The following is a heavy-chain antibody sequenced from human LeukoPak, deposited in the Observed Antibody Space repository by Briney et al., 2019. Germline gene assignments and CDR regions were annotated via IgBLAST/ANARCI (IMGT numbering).Heavy chain of an antibody. Sequence: GGFLRLSCAASGFTFSNSAMSWVRQAPGKGLEWVSGFTRNDETTSYADSVKGRFTISRDNSRDTLYLQMNSLTAEDTAVYYCAKVKVVGYSTFDYWGQGTLVTVSP. CDR3: AKVKVVGYSTFDY. CDR2: FTRNDETT. V-gene: IGHV3-23*01. D-gene: IGHD3-22*01. J-gene: IGHJ4*02. CDR1: GFTFSNSA.